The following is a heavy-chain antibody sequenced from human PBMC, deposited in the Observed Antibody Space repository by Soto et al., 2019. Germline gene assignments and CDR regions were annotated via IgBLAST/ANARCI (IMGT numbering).Heavy chain of an antibody. J-gene: IGHJ2*01. CDR2: LFYSGGT. Sequence: SETLSLTCTVSGGSISSSSYYWGWIRQPPGKELEWIGSLFYSGGTYYNPSLKSRVTMSVDTSKNQFSLKLSSVTAADMAVYYCARRAGPPSYWYFDLWGRGTLVTVSS. V-gene: IGHV4-39*01. CDR1: GGSISSSSYY. CDR3: ARRAGPPSYWYFDL.